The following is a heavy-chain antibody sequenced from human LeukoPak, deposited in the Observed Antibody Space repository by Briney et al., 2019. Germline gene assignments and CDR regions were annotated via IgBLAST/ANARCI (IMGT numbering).Heavy chain of an antibody. J-gene: IGHJ6*03. CDR2: IYYSGSS. CDR1: GGSISSSSCY. D-gene: IGHD2-15*01. CDR3: ARTTEGYCRGRSCYSYYYYMDV. Sequence: SETLSLTCTVSGGSISSSSCYWGWIRQPPGKGLEWIGNIYYSGSSYYNPSLKSRVTISVDTSKNQFSLKLRSVTAADTAVYYCARTTEGYCRGRSCYSYYYYMDVWGKGTTVTVSS. V-gene: IGHV4-39*07.